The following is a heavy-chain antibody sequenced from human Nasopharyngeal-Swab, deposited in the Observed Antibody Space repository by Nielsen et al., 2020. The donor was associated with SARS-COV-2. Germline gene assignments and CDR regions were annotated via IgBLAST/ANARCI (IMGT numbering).Heavy chain of an antibody. CDR1: GFTFSGYD. CDR2: VGTAGDT. V-gene: IGHV3-13*01. J-gene: IGHJ3*02. CDR3: ARKKGAFDI. Sequence: GESLKISCAASGFTFSGYDMHWVRQGIGKSLEWVSVVGTAGDTYYSGSVKGRFIISRENAKNSVYLQMNGLRPGDTAVYYCARKKGAFDIWGQGTMVTASS.